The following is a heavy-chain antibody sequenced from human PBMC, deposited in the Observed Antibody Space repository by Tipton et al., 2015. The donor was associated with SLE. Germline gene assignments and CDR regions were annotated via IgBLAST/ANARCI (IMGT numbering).Heavy chain of an antibody. CDR1: GGSISSNSYY. D-gene: IGHD1-20*01. CDR2: IYYSGST. CDR3: ARSGSITGTGDDAFDI. Sequence: TLSLTCTVSGGSISSNSYYWGWIRQPPGKGLEWIGSIYYSGSTNYNPSLKSRVTISIDTSKNQFSLKLTSVTAADTAVYYCARSGSITGTGDDAFDIWGQGTMVTVSS. V-gene: IGHV4-39*07. J-gene: IGHJ3*02.